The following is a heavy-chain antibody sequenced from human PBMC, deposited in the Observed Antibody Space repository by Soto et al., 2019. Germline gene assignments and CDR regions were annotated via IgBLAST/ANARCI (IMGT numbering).Heavy chain of an antibody. V-gene: IGHV4-4*02. CDR2: IYHSGST. J-gene: IGHJ4*02. D-gene: IGHD2-21*02. CDR1: GGSISSSNW. CDR3: ARTGPEEGLPGAAAGFDY. Sequence: QVQLQESGPGLVKPSGTLSLTCAVSGGSISSSNWWSWVRQPPGNGLEWIGEIYHSGSTNYNPSLKSSANISVNTSKTQFSLKLSYVTAADTAVYYCARTGPEEGLPGAAAGFDYWGQGTLVTVSS.